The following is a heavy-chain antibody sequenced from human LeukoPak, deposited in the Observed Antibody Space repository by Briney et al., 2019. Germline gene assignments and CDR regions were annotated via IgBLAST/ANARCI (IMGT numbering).Heavy chain of an antibody. D-gene: IGHD5-24*01. Sequence: PGGSLRLSCAASGFTVSSNYMSWVRQAPGKGLEWVSYISSSGSTIYYAGSVKGRFTISRDNAKNSLYLQMNSLRAEDTAVYYCARVGDGYNPDYWGQGTLVTVSS. CDR1: GFTVSSNY. CDR2: ISSSGSTI. V-gene: IGHV3-11*01. CDR3: ARVGDGYNPDY. J-gene: IGHJ4*02.